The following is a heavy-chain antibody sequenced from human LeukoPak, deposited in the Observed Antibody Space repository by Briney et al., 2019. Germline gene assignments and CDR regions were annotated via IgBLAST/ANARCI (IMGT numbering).Heavy chain of an antibody. J-gene: IGHJ4*02. CDR3: ARDIEAAGLFLDY. CDR1: GFTFSSDW. CDR2: MKNDGSEK. V-gene: IGHV3-7*01. Sequence: PGESLRLACAASGFTFSSDWMSWVRQAPGKGLGWVANMKNDGSEKYYVDSVKGRFTISRDNAKNSLYLQMNSLRAEDTAVYYCARDIEAAGLFLDYWGQGTLVTVSS. D-gene: IGHD6-13*01.